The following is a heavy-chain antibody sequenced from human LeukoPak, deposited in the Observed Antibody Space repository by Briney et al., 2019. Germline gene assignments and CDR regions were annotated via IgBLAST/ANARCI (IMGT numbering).Heavy chain of an antibody. CDR3: ARDMLEGAPDYLDH. Sequence: PGRSLRLSCAASGFTFRSFAFHWVRQAPDKGLEWVAVIAYDGSVAYVADALKGRFTISRDDSKSTLYLQMNSLRPADTAVYYCARDMLEGAPDYLDHWGQGTLVTVSS. CDR2: IAYDGSVA. J-gene: IGHJ4*02. D-gene: IGHD3-10*02. CDR1: GFTFRSFA. V-gene: IGHV3-30*04.